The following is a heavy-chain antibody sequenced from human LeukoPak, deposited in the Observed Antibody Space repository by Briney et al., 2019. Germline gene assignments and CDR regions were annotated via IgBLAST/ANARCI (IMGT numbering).Heavy chain of an antibody. V-gene: IGHV4-30-2*01. D-gene: IGHD1-26*01. CDR2: IYHSGST. CDR3: ATGNPPLDY. J-gene: IGHJ4*02. Sequence: PSQTLSLTCAVSGFSISSNGYSWSWIRQPPGQCLEWIGYIYHSGSTYYNPSLRSRVTISIDRSKNQFSLKLNSVTAADTAVYYCATGNPPLDYWGQGTLVTVSS. CDR1: GFSISSNGYS.